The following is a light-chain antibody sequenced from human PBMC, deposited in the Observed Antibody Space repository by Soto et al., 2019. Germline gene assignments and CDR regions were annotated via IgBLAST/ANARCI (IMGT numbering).Light chain of an antibody. CDR3: QQANSFPQT. CDR2: AAS. J-gene: IGKJ1*01. Sequence: DIQMTQSPSSVSAPVGDRVTITCRATEVISQWLAWYQQKPGKPPRLLIYAASTFQNGVPSRFSGSGFGTDFTLTINSLQSEDSGTDYCQQANSFPQTFGLGTRVEIK. CDR1: EVISQW. V-gene: IGKV1-12*01.